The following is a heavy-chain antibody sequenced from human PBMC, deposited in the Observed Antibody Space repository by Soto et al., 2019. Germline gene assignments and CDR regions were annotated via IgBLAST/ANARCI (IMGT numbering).Heavy chain of an antibody. J-gene: IGHJ6*02. D-gene: IGHD5-12*01. CDR2: INSDGSST. V-gene: IGHV3-74*01. Sequence: EVQLVESGGGLVQPGGSLRLSCAASGFTFSSYWMHWVRQAPGKGLVWVSRINSDGSSTSYADSVKGRFTISRDNAKNTLYLQMNSLRAEDTAVYYCARDHGDGYKGNYYYYYGIDVWGQGTTVTVSS. CDR3: ARDHGDGYKGNYYYYYGIDV. CDR1: GFTFSSYW.